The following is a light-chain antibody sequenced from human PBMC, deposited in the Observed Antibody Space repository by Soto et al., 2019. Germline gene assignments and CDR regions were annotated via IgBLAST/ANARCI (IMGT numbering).Light chain of an antibody. V-gene: IGLV2-23*02. CDR2: EVS. CDR3: CSYAGSSSAYV. Sequence: QSVLTQPASVSGSPGQSITISCTGTSSDFGSYNVVSWYQQHPGKAPKLLIYEVSKRPSGVSDRFSGSKSGNTASLTISGLQAEDEADYNCCSYAGSSSAYVFGTGTRSPS. CDR1: SSDFGSYNV. J-gene: IGLJ1*01.